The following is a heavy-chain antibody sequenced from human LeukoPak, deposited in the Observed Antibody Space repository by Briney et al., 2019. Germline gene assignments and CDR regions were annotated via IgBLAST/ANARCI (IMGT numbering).Heavy chain of an antibody. J-gene: IGHJ4*02. CDR2: IIPIFGTA. CDR3: ARAPTTLSHYFDY. V-gene: IGHV1-69*01. CDR1: GGTFNSYA. Sequence: ASVKVSYKASGGTFNSYAMSWVRQAPGQGGEGMGGIIPIFGTANYTQKLQGRVTNTADEATSTAYMKLSSLRSEDTAVYYCARAPTTLSHYFDYWGQGTLVTVSS. D-gene: IGHD1-26*01.